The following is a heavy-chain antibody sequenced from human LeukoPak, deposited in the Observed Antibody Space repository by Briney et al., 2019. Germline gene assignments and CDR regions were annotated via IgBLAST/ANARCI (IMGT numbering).Heavy chain of an antibody. Sequence: ASVKVSCKASGYTFTSYGISWVRQAPGQGLEWMGWISAYNGNTNYAQTLQGRVTMTTDTSTSTAYMELRSLRSDDTAVYYCARGMIAAAENWFDPWGQGTLVTVSS. CDR3: ARGMIAAAENWFDP. J-gene: IGHJ5*02. CDR1: GYTFTSYG. V-gene: IGHV1-18*01. D-gene: IGHD6-13*01. CDR2: ISAYNGNT.